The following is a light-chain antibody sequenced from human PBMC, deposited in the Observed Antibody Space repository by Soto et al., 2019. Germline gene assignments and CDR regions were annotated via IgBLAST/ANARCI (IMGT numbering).Light chain of an antibody. Sequence: EIVLTQSPATLSLSPGERATLSCRASQSVSNYLAWYQEKPGQAPRLLIYGASSRATGIPDRFSGSGSGTDFTLTISRLETEDFAVYYCQQYGSSTYTFGQGTKVDIK. CDR1: QSVSNY. J-gene: IGKJ2*01. V-gene: IGKV3-20*01. CDR3: QQYGSSTYT. CDR2: GAS.